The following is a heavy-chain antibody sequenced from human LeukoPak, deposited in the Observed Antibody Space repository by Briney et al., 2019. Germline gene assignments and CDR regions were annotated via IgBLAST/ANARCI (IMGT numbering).Heavy chain of an antibody. D-gene: IGHD3-10*01. CDR1: GYTFTGYY. V-gene: IGHV1-2*02. Sequence: ASVKVSCKASGYTFTGYYMHWVRQAPGQGLEWMGWINPNSGGTNYAQNFQGRVTMTRDTSITTAYMELSRLRSDDTAVYYCARRYFLSGNYYTDYWGQGTLVTVPS. CDR2: INPNSGGT. J-gene: IGHJ4*02. CDR3: ARRYFLSGNYYTDY.